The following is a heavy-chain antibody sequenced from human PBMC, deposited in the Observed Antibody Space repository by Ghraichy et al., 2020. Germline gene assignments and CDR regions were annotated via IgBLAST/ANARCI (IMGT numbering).Heavy chain of an antibody. D-gene: IGHD4-17*01. J-gene: IGHJ5*02. Sequence: SETLSLTCTVSGGSISSSSDYRGWIRQHPGKGMEWIGNIYYSGSTYYNPSLKSRVTISVDKSKNQFSLKLSSVTTADTAVYYCARPSTYGDYVFDPWGQGTLVTVSS. CDR1: GGSISSSSDY. V-gene: IGHV4-39*01. CDR2: IYYSGST. CDR3: ARPSTYGDYVFDP.